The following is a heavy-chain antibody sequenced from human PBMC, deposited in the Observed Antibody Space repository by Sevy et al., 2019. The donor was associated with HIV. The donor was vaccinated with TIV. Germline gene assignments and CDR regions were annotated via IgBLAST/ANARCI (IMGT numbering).Heavy chain of an antibody. V-gene: IGHV4-4*07. J-gene: IGHJ4*02. Sequence: SETLSLTCTVSGGSISSYYWSWIRQPAGKGLEWIGRIYTSGSTNYNPSLKSRVIMSVDTSKNQFSLKLSSVTAADTAVYYCARGPTTVTKYYFDYWGQGTLVTVSS. CDR1: GGSISSYY. CDR2: IYTSGST. CDR3: ARGPTTVTKYYFDY. D-gene: IGHD4-17*01.